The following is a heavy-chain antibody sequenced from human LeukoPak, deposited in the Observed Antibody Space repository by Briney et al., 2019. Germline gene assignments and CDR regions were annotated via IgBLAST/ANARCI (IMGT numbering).Heavy chain of an antibody. CDR2: IYSGGST. D-gene: IGHD3-16*01. CDR1: GGSISGYY. CDR3: ARDTVFITFRGVIWFDP. V-gene: IGHV4-4*07. J-gene: IGHJ5*02. Sequence: SETLSLTCTVSGGSISGYYWSWIRQPAGKGLEWIGRIYSGGSTDYNPSLKSRLTMSLDTSKNRFSLKLTSVTAADTAVYYCARDTVFITFRGVIWFDPWGQGTLVTVSS.